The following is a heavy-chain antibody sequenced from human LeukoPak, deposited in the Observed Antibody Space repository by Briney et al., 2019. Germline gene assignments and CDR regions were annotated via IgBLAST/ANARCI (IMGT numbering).Heavy chain of an antibody. Sequence: ASVKVSCKAFGYTFTSYGISWVRQAPGQGLEWMGWISAYNGNTKYAQKLQGRGSMTTDTSTSTAYMELRSLRSDDTAVYYCARDCRRGYDSSGYYCYFDYWGQGTLVTVSS. CDR1: GYTFTSYG. V-gene: IGHV1-18*01. D-gene: IGHD3-22*01. CDR3: ARDCRRGYDSSGYYCYFDY. CDR2: ISAYNGNT. J-gene: IGHJ4*02.